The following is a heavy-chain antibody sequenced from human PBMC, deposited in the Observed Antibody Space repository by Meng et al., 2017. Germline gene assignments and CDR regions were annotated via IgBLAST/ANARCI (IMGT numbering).Heavy chain of an antibody. CDR1: GGSISSNGYY. D-gene: IGHD3-10*01. J-gene: IGHJ4*02. CDR3: ARRRGGSGRDC. V-gene: IGHV4-39*01. CDR2: IYHSGST. Sequence: QLQLHESGPGLGNPSETLSLTCTVSGGSISSNGYYWDWVRQTPGKGLEWIGAIYHSGSTSYNPSLQSRVTMFVNTSKNQFSLMLTSVTATDTAVYYCARRRGGSGRDCWGQGTLVTVSS.